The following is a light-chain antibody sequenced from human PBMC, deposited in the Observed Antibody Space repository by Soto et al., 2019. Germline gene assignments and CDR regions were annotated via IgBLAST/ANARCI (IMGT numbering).Light chain of an antibody. J-gene: IGKJ1*01. CDR2: KAS. Sequence: DIHMPHSPSTPSASFVDIFTITCRASQSISSWLAWYQQRPGKAPKLRLYKASSLESGVPSRFSGSGSGTEFTLTISSLQPDDFATYYCQHYNSYSEAFGQGTKVDI. CDR1: QSISSW. V-gene: IGKV1-5*03. CDR3: QHYNSYSEA.